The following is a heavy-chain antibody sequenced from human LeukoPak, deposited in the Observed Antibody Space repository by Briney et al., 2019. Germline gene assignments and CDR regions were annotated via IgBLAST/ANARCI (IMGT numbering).Heavy chain of an antibody. J-gene: IGHJ4*02. D-gene: IGHD3-22*01. V-gene: IGHV4-59*08. CDR3: AGGGNVVVITV. CDR1: GGFTNSYY. CDR2: IYYSGST. Sequence: SETMSPTSTVAGGFTNSYYGSWIRQPPRGLLGWIGFIYYSGSTTYNPSLKSRVTISVATSKDQCSLKLSSVTAADTAVYYCAGGGNVVVITVWGQGTLVTVSS.